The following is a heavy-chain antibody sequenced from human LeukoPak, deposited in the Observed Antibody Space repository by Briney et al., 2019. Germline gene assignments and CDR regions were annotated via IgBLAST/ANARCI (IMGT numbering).Heavy chain of an antibody. Sequence: PGGSLRLSCAASGFTFDDYGMSWVRQAPGKGLEWVSGINWNGGSTGYADSVKGRFTISRDNAKNSLYLQMNSLRAEDTAVYYCARDLGDYRGNSGDYWGQGTLVTVSS. CDR3: ARDLGDYRGNSGDY. D-gene: IGHD4-23*01. J-gene: IGHJ4*02. V-gene: IGHV3-20*04. CDR1: GFTFDDYG. CDR2: INWNGGST.